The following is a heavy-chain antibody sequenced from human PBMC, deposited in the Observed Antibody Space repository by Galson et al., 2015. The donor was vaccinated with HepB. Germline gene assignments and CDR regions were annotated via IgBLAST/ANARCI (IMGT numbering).Heavy chain of an antibody. CDR2: ISAYNGNT. CDR3: ARPRKRGCAFDI. CDR1: GYTFTSYG. J-gene: IGHJ3*02. D-gene: IGHD2-15*01. V-gene: IGHV1-18*01. Sequence: SCKASGYTFTSYGISWVRQAPGQGLEWMGWISAYNGNTNYAQKLQGRVTMTTDTSTSTAYMELRSLRSDDTAVYYCARPRKRGCAFDIWGQGTMVTVSS.